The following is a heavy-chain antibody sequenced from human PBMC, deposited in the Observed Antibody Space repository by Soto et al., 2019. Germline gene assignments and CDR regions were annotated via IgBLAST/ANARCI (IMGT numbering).Heavy chain of an antibody. J-gene: IGHJ6*02. CDR1: GGSISSYY. CDR2: IYYSGST. CDR3: ASSQYDFWSGYYLPGSLDV. V-gene: IGHV4-59*01. D-gene: IGHD3-3*01. Sequence: PSETLSLTCTVSGGSISSYYWSWIRQPPGKGLEWIGYIYYSGSTNYNPSLKSRVTTSVDTSKNQFSLKLSSVTAADTAVYYCASSQYDFWSGYYLPGSLDVRGQGTTVTVSS.